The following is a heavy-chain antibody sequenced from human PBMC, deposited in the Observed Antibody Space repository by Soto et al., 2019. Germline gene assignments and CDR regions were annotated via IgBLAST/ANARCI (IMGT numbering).Heavy chain of an antibody. J-gene: IGHJ4*02. CDR3: VKDRIIMMRRVLLKHY. CDR1: VYSFTNYA. V-gene: IGHV1-3*01. D-gene: IGHD3-10*01. Sequence: ALVKVSCKASVYSFTNYALHWVRQAPGQRFEWMGWINADNGNTKYSQKFQGRFTITRDTPASTVYMELNSLRAEDTGIYYCVKDRIIMMRRVLLKHYWGQGTLVTVSS. CDR2: INADNGNT.